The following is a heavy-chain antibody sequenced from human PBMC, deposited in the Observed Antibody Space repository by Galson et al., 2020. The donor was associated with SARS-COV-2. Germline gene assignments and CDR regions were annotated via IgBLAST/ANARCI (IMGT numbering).Heavy chain of an antibody. CDR3: VGGYYIYFDY. CDR2: IRYDGSNK. CDR1: GFTFSSYG. V-gene: IGHV3-30*02. D-gene: IGHD3-3*01. J-gene: IGHJ4*02. Sequence: GESLKISCAASGFTFSSYGMHWLRQAPGKGLEWVAFIRYDGSNKYYADSVKGRFTISRDNSKNTLYLQMNSLRAEDTAVYYCVGGYYIYFDYWGQGTLVTVSS.